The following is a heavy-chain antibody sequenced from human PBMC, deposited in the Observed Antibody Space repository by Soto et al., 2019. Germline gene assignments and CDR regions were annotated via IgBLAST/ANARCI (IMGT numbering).Heavy chain of an antibody. J-gene: IGHJ4*02. Sequence: QVQLQQWGAGLLKPSETLSLTCAVYGGSFSGYYWSWIRQPPGKGLEWIGEINPSGSTNYTPSIKSRVTMSGDTPKNQVSLKLNSVAAADTAVYYCARGRDGGAANWGQGTLVTVSS. D-gene: IGHD4-17*01. V-gene: IGHV4-34*01. CDR2: INPSGST. CDR1: GGSFSGYY. CDR3: ARGRDGGAAN.